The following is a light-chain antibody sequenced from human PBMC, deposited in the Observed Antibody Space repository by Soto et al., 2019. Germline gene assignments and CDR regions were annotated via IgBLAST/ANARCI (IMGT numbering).Light chain of an antibody. Sequence: QAVVTQPPSVSGAPGQRVTISCTGSSSNIGAGYDVHWYQQLPGIAPKLLIYRNNNRPSGVPDRFSGSKSGNSASLAITGLQAADEADYYCQSYDSSLSGYVVFGGRTKLTV. CDR2: RNN. CDR3: QSYDSSLSGYVV. CDR1: SSNIGAGYD. J-gene: IGLJ2*01. V-gene: IGLV1-40*01.